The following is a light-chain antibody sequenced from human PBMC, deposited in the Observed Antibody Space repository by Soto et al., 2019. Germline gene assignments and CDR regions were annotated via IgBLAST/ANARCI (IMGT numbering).Light chain of an antibody. CDR2: EDD. J-gene: IGLJ3*02. CDR1: GGSIASHY. CDR3: QSYESPNVV. Sequence: NFMLTQPLSVSDSPGKTVTISCTRSGGSIASHYVRGFQQRPGSAPTTVIYEDDQRPSGVPDRFSGSIDSSSNSASLTISGLWTEDEADYYCQSYESPNVVFCGGPKLTVL. V-gene: IGLV6-57*04.